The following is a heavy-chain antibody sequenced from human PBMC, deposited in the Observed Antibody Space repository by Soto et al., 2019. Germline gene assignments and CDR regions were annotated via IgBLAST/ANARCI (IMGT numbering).Heavy chain of an antibody. CDR3: ARAQYDYVWGSYPQSDY. CDR1: GGSFGGYY. V-gene: IGHV4-34*01. Sequence: SETLSLTCAVYGGSFGGYYWSWIRQPPGKGLEWIGEINQSGSTYYNPYLKSRVSISIDTSKIRFSLRLRSVTAADTAVYYCARAQYDYVWGSYPQSDYWGKGILVTVSS. D-gene: IGHD3-16*02. J-gene: IGHJ4*02. CDR2: INQSGST.